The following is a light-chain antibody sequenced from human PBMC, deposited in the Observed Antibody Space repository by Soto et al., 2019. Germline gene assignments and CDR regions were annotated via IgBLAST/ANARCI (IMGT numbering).Light chain of an antibody. CDR1: QSIGRF. J-gene: IGKJ1*01. CDR2: DAS. CDR3: QHCYMGWT. Sequence: DIQMTQSPSTLSASVGDRVTITCRASQSIGRFLAWYQHQPGKAPKLLIYDASTLESGVPSRFSGTGSGTEFTFSITSLQPEDFGTYYWQHCYMGWTFGQGTKVDIK. V-gene: IGKV1-5*01.